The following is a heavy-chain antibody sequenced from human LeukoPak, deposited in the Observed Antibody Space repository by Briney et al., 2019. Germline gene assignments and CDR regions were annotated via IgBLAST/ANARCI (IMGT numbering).Heavy chain of an antibody. Sequence: VQPGGSLRLSCAASGFTFSSYWMSWVRQAPGKGLEWVANIKQDGSEKYYVDSVKGRFTISRDNAKNSLYLQMNSLRAEDTAVYYCARAGGSSSWAIGNWYFDLWGRGTLVTVSS. CDR1: GFTFSSYW. CDR3: ARAGGSSSWAIGNWYFDL. D-gene: IGHD6-13*01. V-gene: IGHV3-7*05. J-gene: IGHJ2*01. CDR2: IKQDGSEK.